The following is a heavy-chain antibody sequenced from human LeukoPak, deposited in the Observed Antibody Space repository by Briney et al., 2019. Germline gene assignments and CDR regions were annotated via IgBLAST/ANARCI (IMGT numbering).Heavy chain of an antibody. CDR3: ATEYCSSSTCRFEY. D-gene: IGHD2-2*01. CDR1: GGSFSGYY. J-gene: IGHJ4*02. CDR2: IYYSGST. Sequence: SETLSLTCAVYGGSFSGYYWSWIRQPPGKGLEWIGYIYYSGSTNYNPSLKSRVTISVDTSKNQFSLKLSSVTAADTAVYYCATEYCSSSTCRFEYWGQGTLVTVSS. V-gene: IGHV4-59*01.